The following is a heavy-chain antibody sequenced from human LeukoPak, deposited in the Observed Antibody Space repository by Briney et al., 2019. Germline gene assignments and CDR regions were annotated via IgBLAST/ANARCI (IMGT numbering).Heavy chain of an antibody. V-gene: IGHV3-30*02. CDR3: AKLGQKFTMIVVVNYYFDY. Sequence: GGSLRLSCAASGFTFSSYGMHWVRQAPGKGLEWVAFIRYDGSNKYYADSVKGRFTISRDNSKSTLSLQMNSLRAEDTAVYYCAKLGQKFTMIVVVNYYFDYWGQGTLVTVSS. J-gene: IGHJ4*02. D-gene: IGHD3-22*01. CDR2: IRYDGSNK. CDR1: GFTFSSYG.